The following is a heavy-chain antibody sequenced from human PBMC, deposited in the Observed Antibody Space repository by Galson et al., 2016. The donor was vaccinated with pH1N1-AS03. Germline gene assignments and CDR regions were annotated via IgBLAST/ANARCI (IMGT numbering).Heavy chain of an antibody. CDR2: INWDGSKT. CDR1: GFTFDDYA. CDR3: GRGDTTWTRIIDY. Sequence: SLRLSCAASGFTFDDYAIHWVRQAPGKGLEWVSLINWDGSKTYLADSVKGRFTISRDNSKNSLYLQMNSLRAEENALYYCGRGDTTWTRIIDYWGQGTLVTVSS. V-gene: IGHV3-43D*04. J-gene: IGHJ4*02. D-gene: IGHD1-1*01.